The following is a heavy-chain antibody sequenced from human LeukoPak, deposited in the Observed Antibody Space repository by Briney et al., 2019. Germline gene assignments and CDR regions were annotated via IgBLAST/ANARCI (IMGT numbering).Heavy chain of an antibody. Sequence: KPSETLSLTCTVSGGSISSSSYYWGWIRQPPGKGLEWIGSIYHSGTTYYNPSLRSRVTISVDTSKNQFSLKLSSVTAADTAVYYCARALVGAQTASDYWGQGTLVTVSS. CDR1: GGSISSSSYY. V-gene: IGHV4-39*07. D-gene: IGHD1-26*01. CDR3: ARALVGAQTASDY. J-gene: IGHJ4*02. CDR2: IYHSGTT.